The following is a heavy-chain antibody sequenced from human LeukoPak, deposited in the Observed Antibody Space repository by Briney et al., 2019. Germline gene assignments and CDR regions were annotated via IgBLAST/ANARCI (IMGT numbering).Heavy chain of an antibody. CDR3: ARHVVGVDFDY. CDR1: GFTFSSYS. J-gene: IGHJ4*02. D-gene: IGHD3-22*01. V-gene: IGHV3-21*01. Sequence: KSGGSLRLSCAASGFTFSSYSMNWVRQAPGKGLEWVSSITSSSSYIYYADSVKGRFTISRDNAKNSLYLQMNSLRAEDTAVYYCARHVVGVDFDYWGQGTLVTVSS. CDR2: ITSSSSYI.